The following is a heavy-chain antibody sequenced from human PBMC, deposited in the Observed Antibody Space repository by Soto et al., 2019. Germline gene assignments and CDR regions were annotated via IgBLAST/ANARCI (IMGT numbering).Heavy chain of an antibody. V-gene: IGHV3-23*01. Sequence: EVQLLESGGGLVQPGGSLRLSCAASGFTFSSYAMSWVRQAPGKGLEWVSAISGSGGSTYYADSVKGRFTISRDNSKNTLYLQMNSLRAEDKAVYYCANPQLPGIAAAGTLYYYYGMDVWGQGTTVTVSS. CDR1: GFTFSSYA. CDR2: ISGSGGST. CDR3: ANPQLPGIAAAGTLYYYYGMDV. J-gene: IGHJ6*02. D-gene: IGHD6-13*01.